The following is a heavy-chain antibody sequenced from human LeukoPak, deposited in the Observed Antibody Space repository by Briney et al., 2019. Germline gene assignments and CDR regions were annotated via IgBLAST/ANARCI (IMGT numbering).Heavy chain of an antibody. D-gene: IGHD1-1*01. CDR1: GFTFNHYW. J-gene: IGHJ4*02. CDR3: ARETGTGYLDY. Sequence: GGSLRLSCAASGFTFNHYWMSWARQAPGKGLEWVANIKQDGDEKYYVDSVKGRFTISRDNAENSLYLQMSSLRAEDTAVYYCARETGTGYLDYWGQGTLVTVSS. CDR2: IKQDGDEK. V-gene: IGHV3-7*01.